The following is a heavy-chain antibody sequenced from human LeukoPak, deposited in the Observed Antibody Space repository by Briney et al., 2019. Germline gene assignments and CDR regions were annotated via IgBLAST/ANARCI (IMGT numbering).Heavy chain of an antibody. D-gene: IGHD1-26*01. Sequence: GRSLTLSCAASGFTFSSYAMHWVRQAPGKGLEWVAVISYDGSNKYYADSVKGTFTISTDNSTNPLYLQMNSLRAEDTAVYYCARDVLELPFDYGGQGTLGTVS. V-gene: IGHV3-30*04. CDR2: ISYDGSNK. CDR1: GFTFSSYA. CDR3: ARDVLELPFDY. J-gene: IGHJ4*02.